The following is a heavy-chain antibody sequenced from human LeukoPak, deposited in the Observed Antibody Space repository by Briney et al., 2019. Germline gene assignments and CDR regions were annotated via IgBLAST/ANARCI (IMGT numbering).Heavy chain of an antibody. CDR1: GGSFSGYY. D-gene: IGHD6-13*01. V-gene: IGHV4-34*01. CDR3: ARGSSYSSSWWVYYYYGMDV. Sequence: SETLSLTCAVYGGSFSGYYWSWIRQPPGKGLEWIGEINHSGSTNYNPSLKSRVTISVDTSKNQFSLKLSSVTAADTAVYYCARGSSYSSSWWVYYYYGMDVWGQGTTVTVPS. CDR2: INHSGST. J-gene: IGHJ6*02.